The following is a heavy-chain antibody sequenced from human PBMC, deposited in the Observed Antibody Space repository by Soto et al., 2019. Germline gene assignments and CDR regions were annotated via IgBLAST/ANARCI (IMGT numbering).Heavy chain of an antibody. J-gene: IGHJ3*02. CDR2: ISGSGGST. Sequence: GGSLRLSCAASGFTFSSYAMSWVRQAPGKGLEWVSAISGSGGSTYYADSVKGRFTISRDNSKNTLYLQMNSLRAEDTAVYYCTSSLGASAASDIWGQGTVVTVSS. V-gene: IGHV3-23*01. CDR3: TSSLGASAASDI. D-gene: IGHD1-26*01. CDR1: GFTFSSYA.